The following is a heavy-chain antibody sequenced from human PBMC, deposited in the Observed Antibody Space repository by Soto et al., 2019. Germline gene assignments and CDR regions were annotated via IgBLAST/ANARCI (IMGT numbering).Heavy chain of an antibody. Sequence: EVQLLESGGGLVQPGGSLRLSCAASGLTFTSYAMSWVRQAPGKGLEWVSAISAGGGGSTYYADSVKGRFIISRDNPKNTLYLQMNSLRAEDTAVYYCAKRGPYSNYGSLDYWGQGTLVTVSS. CDR2: ISAGGGGST. D-gene: IGHD4-4*01. CDR1: GLTFTSYA. V-gene: IGHV3-23*01. J-gene: IGHJ4*02. CDR3: AKRGPYSNYGSLDY.